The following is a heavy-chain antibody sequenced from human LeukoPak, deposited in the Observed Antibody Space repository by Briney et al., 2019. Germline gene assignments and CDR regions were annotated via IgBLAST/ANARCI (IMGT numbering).Heavy chain of an antibody. CDR3: AKPHFDD. V-gene: IGHV3-30*02. Sequence: PGGSLRLSCAASGFSFSSYGMHWVRQAPGKGLEWVAFIRYDGSNKYYADSVKGRFTISRDNSKNTLYLQMSSLRAGDTAVYYCAKPHFDDWGQGTLVTVSS. CDR2: IRYDGSNK. J-gene: IGHJ4*02. CDR1: GFSFSSYG.